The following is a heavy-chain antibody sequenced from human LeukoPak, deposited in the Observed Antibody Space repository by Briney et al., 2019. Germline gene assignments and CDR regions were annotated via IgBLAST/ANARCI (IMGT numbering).Heavy chain of an antibody. Sequence: SETLSLTCTVSGGSISGDYWSWIRQSPGKGLEWIGFIYYRSTNYNPSLKSRVTISVDTSKNQFSLKLSSVTAADTAVYYCARHIGYGVDYWGQGTLVTVSS. J-gene: IGHJ4*02. CDR2: IYYRST. D-gene: IGHD6-13*01. CDR3: ARHIGYGVDY. CDR1: GGSISGDY. V-gene: IGHV4-59*08.